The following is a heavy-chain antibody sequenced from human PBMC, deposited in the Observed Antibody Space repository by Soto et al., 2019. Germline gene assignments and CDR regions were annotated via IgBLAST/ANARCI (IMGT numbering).Heavy chain of an antibody. J-gene: IGHJ6*02. CDR1: GFTLSGYS. V-gene: IGHV3-48*02. CDR3: DGEIYYYYYYAMDV. Sequence: EVQLVESGGGLVQPGGSLRLSCAASGFTLSGYSMNWVRQAPGKGLEWVSYISGSSSTIYYADFVKGLFTISTDNAKNSLYLPMNSPRDEDTAVYYCDGEIYYYYYYAMDVWGQGTTVTVSS. D-gene: IGHD3-10*01. CDR2: ISGSSSTI.